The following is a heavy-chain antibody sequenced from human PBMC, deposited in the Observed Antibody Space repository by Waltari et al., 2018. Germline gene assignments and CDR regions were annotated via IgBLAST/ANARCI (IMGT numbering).Heavy chain of an antibody. CDR1: GTSVTTTNYF. J-gene: IGHJ4*02. D-gene: IGHD6-13*01. V-gene: IGHV4-39*01. CDR3: ARGIWQQLAHFDS. Sequence: QLHLQLSGPGLVKPSETLSLTCTVSGTSVTTTNYFWGWIRQPPGEGLEWIGRIYFTGSTDYHPSLKSRVTTSIDTSTNQFSLSLRSVTAADTAVYYCARGIWQQLAHFDSWGQGTLVTVSS. CDR2: IYFTGST.